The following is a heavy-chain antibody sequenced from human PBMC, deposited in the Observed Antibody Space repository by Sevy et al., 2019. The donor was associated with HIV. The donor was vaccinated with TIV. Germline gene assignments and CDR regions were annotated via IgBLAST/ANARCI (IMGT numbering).Heavy chain of an antibody. D-gene: IGHD6-19*01. CDR3: ARARPYSSGWHGYYYYGMDV. CDR2: ISYDGSNK. Sequence: GGSLRLSCAASGFTFSSYAMHWVRQAPGKGLEWVAVISYDGSNKYYADSVKGRLTISRDNSKNTLYLQMNSLRAEDTAVYYCARARPYSSGWHGYYYYGMDVWGQGTTVTVSS. J-gene: IGHJ6*02. V-gene: IGHV3-30-3*01. CDR1: GFTFSSYA.